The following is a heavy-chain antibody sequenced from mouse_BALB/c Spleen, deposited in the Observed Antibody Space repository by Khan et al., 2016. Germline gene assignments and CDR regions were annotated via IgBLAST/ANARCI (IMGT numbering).Heavy chain of an antibody. CDR3: ASRGAYYDAMDY. Sequence: VQLQQSGAEIVKPGASVKLSCTASGFNIKDTYMHWVKQRPEQGLEWIGRIDPANGNTKYDPKFQGKATITADTSSNTAYLQLSSLTSEDTAVYCCASRGAYYDAMDYWGQGTSVTVSS. V-gene: IGHV14-3*02. D-gene: IGHD3-1*01. J-gene: IGHJ4*01. CDR2: IDPANGNT. CDR1: GFNIKDTY.